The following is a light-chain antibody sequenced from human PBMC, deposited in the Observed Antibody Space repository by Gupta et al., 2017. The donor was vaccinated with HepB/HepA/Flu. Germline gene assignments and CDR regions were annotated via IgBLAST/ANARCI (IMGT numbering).Light chain of an antibody. CDR1: QDIGTW. Sequence: DIQMTQSPSSVSASVGDRVSLTCRASQDIGTWLAWYQQKPGKALKLLIYTASTWQSGVPSRFSGSGSGTDFTLTISSLQPEDFATYYCQQASNFPLTFGGGTRVQI. J-gene: IGKJ4*01. CDR2: TAS. CDR3: QQASNFPLT. V-gene: IGKV1-12*01.